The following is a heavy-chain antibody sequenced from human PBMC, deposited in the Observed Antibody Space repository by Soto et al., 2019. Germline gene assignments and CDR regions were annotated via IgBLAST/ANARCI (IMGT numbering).Heavy chain of an antibody. Sequence: GGSLRLYCAASGLTFSSYWMSWVRQAPGKGLEWVANIKQDGSEKYYVDSVKGRFTISRDNAKNSLYLQMNSLRAEDTAVYYCARERYDLWSGYYTIDYWGQGTLVTVSS. CDR2: IKQDGSEK. CDR1: GLTFSSYW. CDR3: ARERYDLWSGYYTIDY. J-gene: IGHJ4*02. V-gene: IGHV3-7*01. D-gene: IGHD3-3*01.